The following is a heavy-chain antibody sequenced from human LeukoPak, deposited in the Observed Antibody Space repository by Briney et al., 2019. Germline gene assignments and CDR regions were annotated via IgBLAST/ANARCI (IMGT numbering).Heavy chain of an antibody. CDR1: DDSITMYY. V-gene: IGHV4-59*01. D-gene: IGHD3-10*01. CDR2: IYYSGST. CDR3: ARGVLWLGTTFDP. J-gene: IGHJ5*02. Sequence: SETLSLTCSVSDDSITMYYWTWIRQPPGKGLEWIGYIYYSGSTNYNPSLKSRVTISVDTSKNQFSLKLSSVTAADTAVYYCARGVLWLGTTFDPWGQGTLVTVSS.